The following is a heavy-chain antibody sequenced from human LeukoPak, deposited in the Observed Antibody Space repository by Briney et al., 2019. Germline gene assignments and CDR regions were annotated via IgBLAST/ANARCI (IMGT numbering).Heavy chain of an antibody. J-gene: IGHJ4*02. CDR3: ARDPDYYDSSGYYPPFDY. V-gene: IGHV4-38-2*02. Sequence: SETLSLTCTVSGYSISSGYYWGWIRQPPGKGLEWIGSIYHSGSTYYNPSLKSRVTISVDTSKNQFSLKLSSVTAADTAVYYCARDPDYYDSSGYYPPFDYWGQGTLVTVSS. CDR2: IYHSGST. CDR1: GYSISSGYY. D-gene: IGHD3-22*01.